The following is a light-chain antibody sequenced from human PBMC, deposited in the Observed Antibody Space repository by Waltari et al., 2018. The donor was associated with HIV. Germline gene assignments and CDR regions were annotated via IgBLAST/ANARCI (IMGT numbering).Light chain of an antibody. V-gene: IGKV1-39*01. CDR2: SAS. Sequence: DIQMTQSPSSLSASVGDRVTLTCRSSQSISSKLNWYQQRPGKAPDLLIYSASTLKSWVPSRFSGSGSGTDFTLTISSLQTEDFVTYYCQQSYGVPLTFGPGTKVEI. CDR3: QQSYGVPLT. J-gene: IGKJ3*01. CDR1: QSISSK.